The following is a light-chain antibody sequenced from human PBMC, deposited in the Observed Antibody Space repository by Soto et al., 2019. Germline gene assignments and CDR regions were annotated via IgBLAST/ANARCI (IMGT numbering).Light chain of an antibody. CDR3: CSYAGSYTYV. Sequence: QCVLTQPRSVSGAAGEGVTISCTGTSSDVGGYNYVSWYQQHPGKAPKLMIYDVSKRPSGVPDRFSGSKSGNTASLTISGLQAEDEADYYCCSYAGSYTYVFGTGTKVTVL. J-gene: IGLJ1*01. V-gene: IGLV2-11*01. CDR2: DVS. CDR1: SSDVGGYNY.